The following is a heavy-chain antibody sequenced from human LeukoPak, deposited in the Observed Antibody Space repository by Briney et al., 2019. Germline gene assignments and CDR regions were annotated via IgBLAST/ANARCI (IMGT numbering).Heavy chain of an antibody. CDR1: GGSVSSGSYY. V-gene: IGHV4-61*01. Sequence: SETLSLTCIVSGGSVSSGSYYWSWIRQPPGKGLEWIGYIYYSGSTNYNPSLKSRVTISVDTSKNQFSLKLSSVTAADTAVYYCARDAGDLVGVSLGYFDPWGQGTLVTVSS. D-gene: IGHD3-10*01. CDR2: IYYSGST. CDR3: ARDAGDLVGVSLGYFDP. J-gene: IGHJ5*02.